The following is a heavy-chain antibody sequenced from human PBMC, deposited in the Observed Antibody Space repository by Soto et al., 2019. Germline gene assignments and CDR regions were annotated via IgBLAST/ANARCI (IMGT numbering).Heavy chain of an antibody. CDR1: GFTFSSYA. CDR2: ISYDGSNK. CDR3: ARGMTTVVIPYFQH. V-gene: IGHV3-30-3*01. J-gene: IGHJ1*01. D-gene: IGHD4-17*01. Sequence: PGGSLRLSCAASGFTFSSYAMHWVRQAPGKGLEWVAVISYDGSNKYYADSVKGRFTISRDNSKNTLYLQMNSPRAEDTAVYYCARGMTTVVIPYFQHWGQGTLVTVSS.